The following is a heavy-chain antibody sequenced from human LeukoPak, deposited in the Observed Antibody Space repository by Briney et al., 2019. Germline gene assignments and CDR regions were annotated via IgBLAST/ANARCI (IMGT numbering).Heavy chain of an antibody. V-gene: IGHV4-31*02. J-gene: IGHJ4*02. CDR1: GASISSCGYY. Sequence: PSQTLSLTCSVSGASISSCGYYWRWIRQYPGKGLEWIGHVYYVGSTYYNPSLKSRLTMSIDSSKNQFSLRLTSVTAADSAIYYCARGGVYISSWYNCWGQGTQVTVSS. D-gene: IGHD6-13*01. CDR3: ARGGVYISSWYNC. CDR2: VYYVGST.